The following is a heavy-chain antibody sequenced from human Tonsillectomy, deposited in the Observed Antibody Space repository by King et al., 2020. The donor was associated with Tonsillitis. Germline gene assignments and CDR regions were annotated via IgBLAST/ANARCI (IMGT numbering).Heavy chain of an antibody. J-gene: IGHJ4*02. Sequence: VQLVESGGGVVQPGRSLRLSCAASGFTFSSYGMHWVRQAPGKGLEWVAVISYDGSNKYYADSVKGRFTISRDNSKNTLYLQMNSLRAEETAVYYCAKDQSSFATRPRVYYFDYWGQGTLVTVSS. CDR2: ISYDGSNK. D-gene: IGHD6-13*01. CDR1: GFTFSSYG. CDR3: AKDQSSFATRPRVYYFDY. V-gene: IGHV3-30*18.